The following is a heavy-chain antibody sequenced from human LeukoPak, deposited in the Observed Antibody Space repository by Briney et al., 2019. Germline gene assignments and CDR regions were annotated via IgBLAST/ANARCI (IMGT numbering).Heavy chain of an antibody. V-gene: IGHV4-34*01. D-gene: IGHD3/OR15-3a*01. Sequence: SETLSLTCTVYGESFSGYNWNWIRQPPGRGLEWIGEINHRGSTNYNPSLKSRVTISVDTSKNQFSLKLSSVTAADTAVYYCARHRTGNWAYDYWGQGTLVTVSS. J-gene: IGHJ4*02. CDR1: GESFSGYN. CDR2: INHRGST. CDR3: ARHRTGNWAYDY.